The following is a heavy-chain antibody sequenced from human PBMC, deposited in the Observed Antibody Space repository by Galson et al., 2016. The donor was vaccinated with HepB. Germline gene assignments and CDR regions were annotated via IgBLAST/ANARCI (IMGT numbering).Heavy chain of an antibody. J-gene: IGHJ6*03. Sequence: SLRLSCAASGFTFDNHWMHWVRQAPGKGLVWVSRISSDGLTTTYADSVKGRFTISRDNSKNTVDLQIHSLRSEDAAVYFCARDFKLGAPDYMDVWGKGTTVTVS. CDR1: GFTFDNHW. D-gene: IGHD1-26*01. V-gene: IGHV3-74*03. CDR3: ARDFKLGAPDYMDV. CDR2: ISSDGLTT.